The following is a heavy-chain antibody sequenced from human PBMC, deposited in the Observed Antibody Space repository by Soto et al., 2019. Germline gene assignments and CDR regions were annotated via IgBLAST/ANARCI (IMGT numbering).Heavy chain of an antibody. CDR1: GYTFTSYG. V-gene: IGHV1-18*01. Sequence: QVQLVQSGAEVKKPGASVKVSCKASGYTFTSYGISWVRQAPGQGLEWMGWISAYNGNTNYAQKLQGRVTMTTDTSTSTAYMELRSLRSDATAVYYCARSGDVLRYFYWLCALDYWGQGTLVTVSS. CDR2: ISAYNGNT. J-gene: IGHJ4*02. D-gene: IGHD3-9*01. CDR3: ARSGDVLRYFYWLCALDY.